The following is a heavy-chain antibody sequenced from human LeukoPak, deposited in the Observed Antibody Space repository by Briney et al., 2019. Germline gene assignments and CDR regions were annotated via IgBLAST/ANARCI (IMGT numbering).Heavy chain of an antibody. V-gene: IGHV4-59*08. D-gene: IGHD6-19*01. CDR1: DGSISRYY. CDR3: ARARYSSGLFYYYYMDV. Sequence: PSETLSLTCTVSDGSISRYYWSWIRQPPGKGLEWIGYSHYTGSTNYNPSLKSRVTISVDTSKNQFSLKLSSVTAADTAVYYCARARYSSGLFYYYYMDVWGKGTTVTVSS. CDR2: SHYTGST. J-gene: IGHJ6*03.